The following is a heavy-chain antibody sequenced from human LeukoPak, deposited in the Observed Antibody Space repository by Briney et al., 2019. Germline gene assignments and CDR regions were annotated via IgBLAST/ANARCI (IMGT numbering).Heavy chain of an antibody. J-gene: IGHJ4*02. CDR2: ISAYNGNT. CDR3: ARDPHSSSWYDY. D-gene: IGHD6-13*01. V-gene: IGHV1-18*01. Sequence: GASVKVSCKASGYTFTNYGIHWVRQAPGQGLEWMGWISAYNGNTKYAQNLQGRVTMTRDTSTSTVYMELSSLRSEDTAVYYCARDPHSSSWYDYWGQGTLVTVSS. CDR1: GYTFTNYG.